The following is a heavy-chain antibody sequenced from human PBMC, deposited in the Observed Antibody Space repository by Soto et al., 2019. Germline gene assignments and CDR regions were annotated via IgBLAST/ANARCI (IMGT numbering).Heavy chain of an antibody. V-gene: IGHV4-39*01. CDR3: ARGTAITMGIREGDAFDI. CDR1: GGSISSSSYY. J-gene: IGHJ3*02. CDR2: IYYSGST. Sequence: SETLSLTCTVSGGSISSSSYYWGWIRQPPGKGLEWIGSIYYSGSTYYNPSLKSRVTISVDTSKNQFSLKLSSVTAADTAVYYCARGTAITMGIREGDAFDIWGQGTMVTVSS. D-gene: IGHD3-10*01.